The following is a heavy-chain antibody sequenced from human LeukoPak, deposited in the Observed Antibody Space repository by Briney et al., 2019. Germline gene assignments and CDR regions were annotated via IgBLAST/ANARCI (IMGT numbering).Heavy chain of an antibody. D-gene: IGHD3-16*01. V-gene: IGHV3-21*01. J-gene: IGHJ4*02. CDR1: GFTFSDYD. Sequence: GGSLTLSCSASGFTFSDYDMNWVRQPPGKGLEWVASISYLSSHVYYGASMKGRFSISRGNAKNSLYLQMNSLGAEDTAIYYCGRAYPPLRTSSAGDLWGQGILVTVSS. CDR2: ISYLSSHV. CDR3: GRAYPPLRTSSAGDL.